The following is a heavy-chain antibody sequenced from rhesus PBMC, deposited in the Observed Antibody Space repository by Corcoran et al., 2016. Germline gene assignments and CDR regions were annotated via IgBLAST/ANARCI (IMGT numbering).Heavy chain of an antibody. D-gene: IGHD2-21*01. CDR3: ASDRYCTGSGCYALDY. Sequence: QLQLQESGPGLVKPSETLSVTCAVSGGSISSSYWSWIRQAPGKGLEWIGYIYGSGSSTNYNPSLKSLVTLSVDTSKNRLSLKLSAVTAADTVVYYCASDRYCTGSGCYALDYWGQGVLVTVSS. CDR2: IYGSGSST. CDR1: GGSISSSY. J-gene: IGHJ4*01. V-gene: IGHV4-169*02.